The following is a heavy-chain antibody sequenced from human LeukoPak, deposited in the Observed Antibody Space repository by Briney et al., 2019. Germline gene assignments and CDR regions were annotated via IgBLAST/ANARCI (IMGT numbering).Heavy chain of an antibody. CDR1: GGSISSYY. CDR3: ARQGWDRGRNYAGNYYYYYMDV. D-gene: IGHD1-7*01. V-gene: IGHV4-4*09. Sequence: SETLSLTCTVSGGSISSYYWSWIRQPPGKGLEWIGYIYTSGSTNYNPSLKSRVTISVDTSKNQFSLKLSSVTAADTAVYYCARQGWDRGRNYAGNYYYYYMDVWGKGTTVTVSS. J-gene: IGHJ6*03. CDR2: IYTSGST.